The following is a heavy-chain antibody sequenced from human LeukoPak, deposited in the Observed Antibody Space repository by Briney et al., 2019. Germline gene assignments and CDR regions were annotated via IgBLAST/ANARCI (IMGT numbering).Heavy chain of an antibody. CDR2: IYYSGTT. CDR1: GGSISSDGYY. Sequence: SETLSLTCTVSGGSISSDGYYWPWIRQHPGTGLEWIGYIYYSGTTYYNPSLESRVTLSVDTSKNQFSLRLSSVTAADTAVYYCARYRDSGGRLAFDIWGQGTMATVSS. V-gene: IGHV4-31*03. D-gene: IGHD2-15*01. J-gene: IGHJ3*02. CDR3: ARYRDSGGRLAFDI.